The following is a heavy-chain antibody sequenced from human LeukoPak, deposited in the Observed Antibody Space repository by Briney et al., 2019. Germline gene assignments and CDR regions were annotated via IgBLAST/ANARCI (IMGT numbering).Heavy chain of an antibody. D-gene: IGHD2-2*01. CDR1: GGSISSSSYY. CDR2: IYYSGST. CDR3: ARHSCSSTSCYGRGEYYFDY. V-gene: IGHV4-39*01. J-gene: IGHJ4*02. Sequence: SETLSLTCTVSGGSISSSSYYWGWIRQPPGEGLEWIGSIYYSGSTYYNPSLKSRVTISVDTSKNQFSLKLSSVTAADTAVYYCARHSCSSTSCYGRGEYYFDYWGQGTLVTVSS.